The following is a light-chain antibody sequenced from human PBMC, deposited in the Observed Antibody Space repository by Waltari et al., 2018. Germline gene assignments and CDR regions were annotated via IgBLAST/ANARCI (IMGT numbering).Light chain of an antibody. CDR3: QQYGAWPLT. Sequence: EIVIPQSPATLSVSPGESATLSFRASQSVRVNLAWYQQQPGQAPRLLYRDTSGRATGIPTRCSGSGSGTEFTLTISRLQSEDFAVYYCQQYGAWPLTFGGGTKVEIK. V-gene: IGKV3-15*01. J-gene: IGKJ4*01. CDR2: DTS. CDR1: QSVRVN.